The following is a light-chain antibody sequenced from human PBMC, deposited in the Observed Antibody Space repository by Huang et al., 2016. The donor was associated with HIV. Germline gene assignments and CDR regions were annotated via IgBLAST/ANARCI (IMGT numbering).Light chain of an antibody. CDR2: ISS. J-gene: IGKJ2*02. CDR3: QQSYNTPRT. V-gene: IGKV1-39*01. Sequence: DIQLTQSPSSLSASVGDRVTITCRASQSIRTYLNWYQQKPGKPPKLLIYISSSLQSGVPSRFSGSGSGTDFTLTISSLQPEDFATYYCQQSYNTPRTFGQGTKLEIK. CDR1: QSIRTY.